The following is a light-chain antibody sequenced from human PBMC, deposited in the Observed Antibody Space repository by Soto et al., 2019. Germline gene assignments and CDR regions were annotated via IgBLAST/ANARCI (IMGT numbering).Light chain of an antibody. CDR3: QSYDSSLSGFV. CDR2: GDN. CDR1: SSNIGAGYD. Sequence: QSVLTQPPSVSGAPGQRVTISCTGSSSNIGAGYDVHWYQQLPGTAPKLLIYGDNNRPSGAPDRFSGSKSGTSASLAITGLQAEDEADYYCQSYDSSLSGFVFGTGTKGTVL. V-gene: IGLV1-40*01. J-gene: IGLJ1*01.